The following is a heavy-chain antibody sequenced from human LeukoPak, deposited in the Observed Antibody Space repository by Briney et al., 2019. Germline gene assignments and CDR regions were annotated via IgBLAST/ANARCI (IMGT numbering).Heavy chain of an antibody. CDR2: IKEDGSKK. J-gene: IGHJ4*02. D-gene: IGHD3-22*01. CDR3: ATPLDYYDSSGYHQGGD. Sequence: GGSLRLSCAASGFTISSFWMSWVRQAQGKGLEWVANIKEDGSKKNYVDSVKGRFTIFRDNAKNSLYLQMNSLRAEDTAVYYCATPLDYYDSSGYHQGGDWGQGTLVTVSS. CDR1: GFTISSFW. V-gene: IGHV3-7*03.